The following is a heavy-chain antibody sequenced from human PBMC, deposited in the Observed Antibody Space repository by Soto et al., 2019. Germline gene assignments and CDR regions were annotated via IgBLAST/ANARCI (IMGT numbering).Heavy chain of an antibody. CDR1: GGSISSGGYS. CDR3: ARGMTTVTTLDY. D-gene: IGHD4-4*01. Sequence: SETLSLTCAVSGGSISSGGYSWYWIRQPPGKGLEWIGYIYHSGSTYYNPSLKSRVTISVDRSKNQVSLKLSSVTAVDTAVYYCARGMTTVTTLDYWGQGTLVTVSS. J-gene: IGHJ4*02. CDR2: IYHSGST. V-gene: IGHV4-30-2*01.